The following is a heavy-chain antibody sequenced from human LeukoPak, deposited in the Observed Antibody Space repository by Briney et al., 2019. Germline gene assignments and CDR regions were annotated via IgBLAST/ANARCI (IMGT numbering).Heavy chain of an antibody. V-gene: IGHV3-23*01. J-gene: IGHJ4*02. CDR2: ISGSGGST. CDR3: AKVIAAETYYFDY. CDR1: GFTFSSYA. Sequence: GGSLRLSCAASGFTFSSYAMTWVRQAPGKGLDWVSAISGSGGSTYYADSVKGRFTISRDNSKNTLYLQMNSLRAEDTAVYYCAKVIAAETYYFDYWGQGTLVTVSS. D-gene: IGHD6-25*01.